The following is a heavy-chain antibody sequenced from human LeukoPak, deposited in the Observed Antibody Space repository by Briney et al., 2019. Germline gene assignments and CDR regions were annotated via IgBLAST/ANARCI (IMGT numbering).Heavy chain of an antibody. J-gene: IGHJ5*02. CDR3: ARGCRSRYPNTGQNWFDP. V-gene: IGHV4-34*01. CDR1: GGSFSGYY. D-gene: IGHD6-13*01. Sequence: SETLSLTCALYGGSFSGYYWSWIRQPPGKGLEWIGEINHSGSTNYNPPLKSRATISVDTSKNQLSLKLSSVTAADTAVYYCARGCRSRYPNTGQNWFDPWGHGNLVTVSS. CDR2: INHSGST.